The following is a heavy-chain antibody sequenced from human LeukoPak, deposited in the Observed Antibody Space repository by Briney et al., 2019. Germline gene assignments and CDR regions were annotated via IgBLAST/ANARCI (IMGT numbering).Heavy chain of an antibody. D-gene: IGHD3-10*01. CDR2: IRYDGSNK. J-gene: IGHJ6*02. CDR3: ARDRRGGGMDV. Sequence: GGSLRLSCAASGFPFSSYGMHWVRQAPGKGLEWVAVIRYDGSNKYYADSVKCRFTISRDNSKNTLYLQMNSLRAEDTAVYYCARDRRGGGMDVWGQGTTVTVSS. CDR1: GFPFSSYG. V-gene: IGHV3-33*01.